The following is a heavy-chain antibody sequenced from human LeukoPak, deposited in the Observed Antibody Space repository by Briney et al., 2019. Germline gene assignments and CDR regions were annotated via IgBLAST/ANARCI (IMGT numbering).Heavy chain of an antibody. D-gene: IGHD3-22*01. CDR2: IIPIFGTA. Sequence: SVKVSCKASGGTFSSYAISWVRQAPGQGLEWMGGIIPIFGTANYAQKFQGRVTITADKSTGTAYMELSSLRSEDTAVYYCATDQAYHYDSSPNIKWGQGTLVTVSS. CDR1: GGTFSSYA. J-gene: IGHJ4*02. CDR3: ATDQAYHYDSSPNIK. V-gene: IGHV1-69*06.